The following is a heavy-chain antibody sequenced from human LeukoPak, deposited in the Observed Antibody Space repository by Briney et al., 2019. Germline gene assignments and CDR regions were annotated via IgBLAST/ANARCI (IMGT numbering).Heavy chain of an antibody. J-gene: IGHJ4*02. CDR3: TTEGRGSYYATFDY. D-gene: IGHD1-26*01. Sequence: SVKVSCKASGGTFSSYTISWVRQAPGQGLEWMGRIIPILGIADYAQKFQGRVTITADKSTSTAYMELSSLRSEDTAVYYCTTEGRGSYYATFDYWGQGTLVTVSS. CDR1: GGTFSSYT. CDR2: IIPILGIA. V-gene: IGHV1-69*04.